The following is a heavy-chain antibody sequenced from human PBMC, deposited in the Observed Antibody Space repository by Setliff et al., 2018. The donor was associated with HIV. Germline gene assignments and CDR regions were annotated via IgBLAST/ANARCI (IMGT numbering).Heavy chain of an antibody. CDR2: INHSGST. Sequence: PSETLSLTCAVFGGSFTDIGGSFTDYYWIWIRQPPGKGLEWIGEINHSGSTYYNPSLKSRVTISVDTSKNQFSLKLSSVTAADTAIYYCARQFRYPGIAVAGIDYWGQGTLVTVSS. V-gene: IGHV4-34*01. CDR1: GGSFTDIGGSFTDYY. J-gene: IGHJ4*02. D-gene: IGHD6-19*01. CDR3: ARQFRYPGIAVAGIDY.